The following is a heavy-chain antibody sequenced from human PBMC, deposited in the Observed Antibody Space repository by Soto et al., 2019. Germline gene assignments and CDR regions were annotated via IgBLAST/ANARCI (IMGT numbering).Heavy chain of an antibody. J-gene: IGHJ6*02. CDR1: GFPFSSCT. D-gene: IGHD2-15*01. CDR3: SGCSGGSCHQNYGMDV. CDR2: ISPSTSHI. Sequence: EVHLVESGGGLVKPGGSLRLSCAVSGFPFSSCTMNWVRQAPGKGLEWVSSISPSTSHIYYADSVKGRFTISRDNVKNSLFLQMNSLRAEDTVVYYSSGCSGGSCHQNYGMDVWGQGTTVTVSS. V-gene: IGHV3-21*01.